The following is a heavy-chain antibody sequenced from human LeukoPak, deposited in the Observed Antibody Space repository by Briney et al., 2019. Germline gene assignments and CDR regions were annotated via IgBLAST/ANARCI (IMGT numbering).Heavy chain of an antibody. CDR3: AKRPSIAAAGMGCWFDP. CDR2: ISYDGSNK. Sequence: GGSLRLSCAASGFTFSSYGMHWVRQAPGEGLEWVAVISYDGSNKYYVDSVKGRFTISRDNSKNTLYLQMNSLRAEDTAVYYCAKRPSIAAAGMGCWFDPWGQGTLVTVSS. J-gene: IGHJ5*02. CDR1: GFTFSSYG. V-gene: IGHV3-30*18. D-gene: IGHD6-13*01.